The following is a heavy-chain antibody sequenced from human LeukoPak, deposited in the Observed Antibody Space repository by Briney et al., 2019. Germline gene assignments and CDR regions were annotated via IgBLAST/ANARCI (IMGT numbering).Heavy chain of an antibody. Sequence: PSETLSLTCAVYGGSFSGYYWSWIRQPPGKGLEWIREINHSGSTNYNPSFKSRVTISVDTSKNQFSLKRSSVTAADTAVYYCARGEIFYDFWSGYSASFDYWGQGTLVTVSS. CDR1: GGSFSGYY. V-gene: IGHV4-34*01. CDR2: INHSGST. D-gene: IGHD3-3*01. J-gene: IGHJ4*02. CDR3: ARGEIFYDFWSGYSASFDY.